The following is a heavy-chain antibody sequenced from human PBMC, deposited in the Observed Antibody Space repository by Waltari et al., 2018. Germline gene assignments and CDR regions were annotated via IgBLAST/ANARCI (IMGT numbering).Heavy chain of an antibody. V-gene: IGHV3-9*01. CDR3: AREGGNFNWMDP. CDR1: GFTFDDYA. D-gene: IGHD4-4*01. Sequence: EVQLVESGGGLVQPGRSLRLSCAASGFTFDDYAMHWVRQAPGKGLEWVSGISWNSGSIGYADSVKGRFTISRDNAKNSLYLEMNSLRAEDTALYYCAREGGNFNWMDPWGQGTLVTVS. CDR2: ISWNSGSI. J-gene: IGHJ5*02.